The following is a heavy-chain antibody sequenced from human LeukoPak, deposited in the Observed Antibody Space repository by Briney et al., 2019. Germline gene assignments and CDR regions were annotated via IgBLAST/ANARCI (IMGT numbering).Heavy chain of an antibody. CDR2: INPSDGST. V-gene: IGHV1-46*01. D-gene: IGHD3-10*01. CDR3: ARGFGLLS. Sequence: GASVKVSCKASGYSFTNYYIHWVRQAPGQGLEWMGIINPSDGSTSYAQRFQGRVTLTRDTSTSTVYMELSSLRSEDTAVYYCARGFGLLSWGQGTLVTVSS. CDR1: GYSFTNYY. J-gene: IGHJ5*02.